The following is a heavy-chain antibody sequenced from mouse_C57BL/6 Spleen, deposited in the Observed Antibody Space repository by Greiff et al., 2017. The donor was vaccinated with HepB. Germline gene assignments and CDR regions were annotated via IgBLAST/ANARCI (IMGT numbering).Heavy chain of an antibody. D-gene: IGHD2-4*01. CDR3: ARVIYYDYDDYAMDY. V-gene: IGHV3-6*01. J-gene: IGHJ4*01. CDR2: ISYDGSN. CDR1: GYSITSGYY. Sequence: EVKLMESGPGLVKPSQSLSLTCSVTGYSITSGYYWNWIRQFPGNKLEWMGYISYDGSNNYNPSLKNRISITRDTSKNQFFLKLNSVTTEDTATYYCARVIYYDYDDYAMDYWGQGTSVTVSS.